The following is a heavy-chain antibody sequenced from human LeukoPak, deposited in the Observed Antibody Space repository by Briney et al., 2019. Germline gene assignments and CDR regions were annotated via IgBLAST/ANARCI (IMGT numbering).Heavy chain of an antibody. CDR1: GFTFSGSA. CDR3: AYRRGLWYGDY. J-gene: IGHJ4*02. Sequence: PGGSLRLSCAASGFTFSGSAMHWVRQASGKGLEWVGRIRSKANSYATAYAASVKGRFTISRDDSKNTAYLQMNSLKTEDTAVYYCAYRRGLWYGDYWGQGTLVTVSS. D-gene: IGHD2-8*02. CDR2: IRSKANSYAT. V-gene: IGHV3-73*01.